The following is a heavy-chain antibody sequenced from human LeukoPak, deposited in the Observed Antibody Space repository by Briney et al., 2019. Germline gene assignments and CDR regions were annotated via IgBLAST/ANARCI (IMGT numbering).Heavy chain of an antibody. Sequence: GASVKVSCKASGYTFTSYDINWVRQATGQGLEWMGWMNPNSGNTGYAQKFQGRVTMTRNTSISTAYMELSSLRSEDTAVYYCARGRSSIAARRRLIRFDHWGQGTLVTVSS. CDR3: ARGRSSIAARRRLIRFDH. CDR1: GYTFTSYD. V-gene: IGHV1-8*01. D-gene: IGHD6-6*01. J-gene: IGHJ5*02. CDR2: MNPNSGNT.